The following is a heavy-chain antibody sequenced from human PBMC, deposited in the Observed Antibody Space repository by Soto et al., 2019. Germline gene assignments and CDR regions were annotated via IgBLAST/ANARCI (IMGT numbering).Heavy chain of an antibody. V-gene: IGHV3-33*01. CDR3: ARGGAVGGLQFDY. CDR2: IWYDGSNK. D-gene: IGHD1-26*01. J-gene: IGHJ4*02. CDR1: GFTFSSYG. Sequence: QVQLVESGGGVVQPGRSLRLSCAASGFTFSSYGMHWVRQAPGKGLEWVAVIWYDGSNKYYADSVKGRFTISRDNSKNTLYLQMNSLRAEDTAVYYCARGGAVGGLQFDYWGQGTLVSVSS.